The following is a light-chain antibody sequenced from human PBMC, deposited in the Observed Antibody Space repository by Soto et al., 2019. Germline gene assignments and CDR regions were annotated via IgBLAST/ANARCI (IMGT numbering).Light chain of an antibody. V-gene: IGKV3-20*01. Sequence: EIVLTQSPGTLSLSPGERATLSCRASQSVSSSYLAWYQQKPGQAPRLLIYGASSRATGIPDRFSGSGSGTYFTLTISRLEPEDFAVYYCQQYGSSPPVTFGQATRLEIK. J-gene: IGKJ5*01. CDR2: GAS. CDR1: QSVSSSY. CDR3: QQYGSSPPVT.